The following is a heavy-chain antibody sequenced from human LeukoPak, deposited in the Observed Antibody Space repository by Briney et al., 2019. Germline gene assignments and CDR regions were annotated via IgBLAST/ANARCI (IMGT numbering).Heavy chain of an antibody. CDR3: ARWDGSGSIFDY. Sequence: PSETLSLTCTASGDSISSGDYYWSWIRQPAGKGLEWIGYIYYSGSTNYNPPLKSRVTISVDTSKNQFSLKLSSVTAADTAVYYCARWDGSGSIFDYWGQGTLVTVSS. CDR2: IYYSGST. CDR1: GDSISSGDYY. J-gene: IGHJ4*02. D-gene: IGHD3-10*01. V-gene: IGHV4-61*10.